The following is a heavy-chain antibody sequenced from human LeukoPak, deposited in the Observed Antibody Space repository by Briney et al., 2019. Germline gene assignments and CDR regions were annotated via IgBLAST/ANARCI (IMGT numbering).Heavy chain of an antibody. V-gene: IGHV4-59*01. CDR3: ARVVYYGPGSSISYYFDY. J-gene: IGHJ4*02. D-gene: IGHD3-10*01. Sequence: SETLSLTCTVSGGSISSYYWSWIRQPPGKGLEWIGYIYYSGSTNYNPSLKSRVTRSVDTSKNQFSLKLSSVTAADTAVYYCARVVYYGPGSSISYYFDYWGQGTLVTVSS. CDR1: GGSISSYY. CDR2: IYYSGST.